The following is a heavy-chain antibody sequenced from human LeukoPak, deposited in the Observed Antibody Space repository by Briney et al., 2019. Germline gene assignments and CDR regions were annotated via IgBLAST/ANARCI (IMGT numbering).Heavy chain of an antibody. D-gene: IGHD6-6*01. V-gene: IGHV3-48*04. CDR1: GFTFSSYS. CDR3: ARVEDSRIDY. CDR2: ISSSSSTI. Sequence: GGSLRLSCAASGFTFSSYSMNWVRQAPGKGLEWVSYISSSSSTIYYADSVKGRFTISRDNAKNSLYLQMNSLRAEDTAVYYCARVEDSRIDYWGQGTLVTVSS. J-gene: IGHJ4*02.